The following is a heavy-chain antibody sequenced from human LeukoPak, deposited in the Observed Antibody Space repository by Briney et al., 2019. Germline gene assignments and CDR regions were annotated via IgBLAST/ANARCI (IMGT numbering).Heavy chain of an antibody. CDR2: INARGDT. V-gene: IGHV4-34*01. D-gene: IGHD2-2*01. J-gene: IGHJ5*02. Sequence: SETLSLTCAVYGWSFNDYYWNWVRQAPGKGLEWIGEINARGDTNYNPSLKSRVTISVDSSKNQFSLTLTSMIAADTAIYYCARGQVPAARGYNWFDPWGQGTLVTVSS. CDR1: GWSFNDYY. CDR3: ARGQVPAARGYNWFDP.